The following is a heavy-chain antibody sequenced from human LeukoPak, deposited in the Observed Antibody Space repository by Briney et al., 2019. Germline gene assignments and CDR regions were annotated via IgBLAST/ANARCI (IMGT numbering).Heavy chain of an antibody. V-gene: IGHV1-8*01. Sequence: ASVKVSCKASGYTFTSYDINWVRQATGQGLEWMGWMDPNSGNTGYAQKFQGRVTMTRNTSISTAYMELSSLRSEDTAVYYCARGRYHHDYGDYVSDYWGQGTLVTASS. CDR2: MDPNSGNT. D-gene: IGHD4-17*01. CDR1: GYTFTSYD. CDR3: ARGRYHHDYGDYVSDY. J-gene: IGHJ4*02.